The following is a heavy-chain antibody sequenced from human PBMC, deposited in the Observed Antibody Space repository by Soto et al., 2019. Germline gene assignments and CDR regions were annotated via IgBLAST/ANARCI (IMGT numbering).Heavy chain of an antibody. CDR1: GGSISSSSYY. Sequence: SETLSLTCTVSGGSISSSSYYWGWIRQPPGKGLEWIGSIYYSGSTYYNPSLKSRVTLSVDTSKNQFSLRLRSVTAADTAVHFCARLVPTGYCGSSSCRGFFDSWGQGTLVTVSS. CDR2: IYYSGST. V-gene: IGHV4-39*01. CDR3: ARLVPTGYCGSSSCRGFFDS. D-gene: IGHD2-2*01. J-gene: IGHJ4*02.